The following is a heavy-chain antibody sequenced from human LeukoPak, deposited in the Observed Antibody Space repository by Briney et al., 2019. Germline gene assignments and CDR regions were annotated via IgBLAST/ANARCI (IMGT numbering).Heavy chain of an antibody. J-gene: IGHJ4*02. CDR1: GGSISSGSYY. CDR2: IYTSGST. V-gene: IGHV4-61*02. Sequence: SETLSLTCTVSGGSISSGSYYWSWIRQPAGKGLEWIGRIYTSGSTNYNPSLKSRVAISVDTSKNQFSLKLSSVTAADTAVYYCAGRTVVFDYWGQGTLVTVSS. D-gene: IGHD4-23*01. CDR3: AGRTVVFDY.